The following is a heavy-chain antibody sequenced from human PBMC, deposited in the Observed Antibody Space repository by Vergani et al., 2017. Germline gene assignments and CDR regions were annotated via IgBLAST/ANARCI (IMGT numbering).Heavy chain of an antibody. V-gene: IGHV3-23*01. CDR3: VKDAGSYENFFDS. CDR2: LTGGGGRT. CDR1: GFTFSTYA. J-gene: IGHJ4*02. D-gene: IGHD1-26*01. Sequence: VQLLESGGSLKQPGGSVRLSCAASGFTFSTYAMHWVRQAPGKGLEWVSALTGGGGRTYYADSFKGRFIISRDNSRDTLYLQNNSLRPEDTATYYCVKDAGSYENFFDSWGQGTLVTVSS.